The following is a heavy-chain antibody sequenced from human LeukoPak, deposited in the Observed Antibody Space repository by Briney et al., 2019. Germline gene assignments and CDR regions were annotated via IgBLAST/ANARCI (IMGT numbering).Heavy chain of an antibody. D-gene: IGHD5-24*01. Sequence: GGSLRLSCAASRFIFRSYGMHWVRQAPGKGLEWVAFIRSDGSTEYYADSVKGRFTISRDNSKNTLYLQTNSLRAEDTAVYYCAKDPGDGYNSFDYWGQGTLVTVSS. CDR3: AKDPGDGYNSFDY. CDR2: IRSDGSTE. V-gene: IGHV3-30*02. J-gene: IGHJ4*02. CDR1: RFIFRSYG.